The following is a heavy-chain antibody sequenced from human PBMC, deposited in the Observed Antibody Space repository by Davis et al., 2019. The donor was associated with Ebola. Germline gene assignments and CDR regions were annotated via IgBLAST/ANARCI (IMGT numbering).Heavy chain of an antibody. CDR1: GFTFSSYA. CDR3: ARGGDSSGYYYRGNWFDP. CDR2: ISSSGSTI. J-gene: IGHJ5*02. Sequence: PGGSLRLSCAASGFTFSSYAMSWVRQAPGKGLEWVSYISSSGSTIYYADSVKGRFTISRDNAKNSLYLQMNSLRAEDTAVYYCARGGDSSGYYYRGNWFDPWGQGTLVTVSS. D-gene: IGHD3-22*01. V-gene: IGHV3-48*04.